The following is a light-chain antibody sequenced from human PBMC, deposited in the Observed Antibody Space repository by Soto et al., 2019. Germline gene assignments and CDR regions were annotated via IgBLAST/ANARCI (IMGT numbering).Light chain of an antibody. CDR3: QQLLSYPIT. J-gene: IGKJ5*01. Sequence: IQLTQSPSFLSASLGDRVTITCRASEGISSYLAWYQQKPGKATRLLIYAASTLQSGVPSRFSGSGSDTEFTLTIRCLQPGDFVTYHCQQLLSYPITFGQGTRLEIK. CDR1: EGISSY. V-gene: IGKV1-9*01. CDR2: AAS.